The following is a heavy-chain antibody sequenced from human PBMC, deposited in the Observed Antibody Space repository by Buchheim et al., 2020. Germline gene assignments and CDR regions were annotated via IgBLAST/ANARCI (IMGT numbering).Heavy chain of an antibody. D-gene: IGHD7-27*01. Sequence: QVQLVESGGGVVQPGRSLRLSCAASGFTFSSYGMHWVRQAPGKGLEWVAVISYDGSNKYYADSVQGRFTISRENSKNTLFLQMNSLRAEDTAVYYCAKEDNWGLGYYGMDVWGQGTT. J-gene: IGHJ6*02. V-gene: IGHV3-30*18. CDR1: GFTFSSYG. CDR3: AKEDNWGLGYYGMDV. CDR2: ISYDGSNK.